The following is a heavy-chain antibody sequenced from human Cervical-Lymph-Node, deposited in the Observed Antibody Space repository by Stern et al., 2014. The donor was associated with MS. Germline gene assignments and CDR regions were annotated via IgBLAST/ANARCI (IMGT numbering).Heavy chain of an antibody. V-gene: IGHV5-51*01. Sequence: VQLVQYGAEVKKPGESLKVSCKGSGYSFTANWIAWVRQMPGQGLEWMGIIYPGASDTRYSPSFQGQVTISADKSISTADLQWSSLKASDTAMYYCARDYGDYAFDYWGQGTLVTVSS. J-gene: IGHJ4*02. CDR3: ARDYGDYAFDY. CDR1: GYSFTANW. CDR2: IYPGASDT. D-gene: IGHD4-17*01.